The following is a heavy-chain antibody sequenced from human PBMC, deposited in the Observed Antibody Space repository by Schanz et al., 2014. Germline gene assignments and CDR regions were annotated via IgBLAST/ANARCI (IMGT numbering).Heavy chain of an antibody. D-gene: IGHD2-2*02. CDR2: IISILGIP. J-gene: IGHJ6*03. CDR1: GCTFSSYT. CDR3: AGAYCSSTSCYTGYYYMDV. Sequence: QVQLVQSGAEVNKPGTSVKVSCKASGCTFSSYTISWVRQAPGQGLEWMGRIISILGIPNYAQKFQGRVTFTADKSTSTAYMELSSLKSENTALYYGAGAYCSSTSCYTGYYYMDVWGKGTTVTVSS. V-gene: IGHV1-69*02.